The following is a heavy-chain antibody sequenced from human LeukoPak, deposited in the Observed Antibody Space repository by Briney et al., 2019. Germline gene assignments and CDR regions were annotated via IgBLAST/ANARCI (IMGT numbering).Heavy chain of an antibody. Sequence: TGGSLRLSCAASGFTFSSYGMQWVREAPGKGVEWVAVISYDGSKKYYADSVKGRFTISRDNSKNTLYLQMNSLRAEDTAVYYCAKGAQVDYYYGMDVWGQGTTVTVS. CDR2: ISYDGSKK. CDR1: GFTFSSYG. V-gene: IGHV3-30*18. J-gene: IGHJ6*02. CDR3: AKGAQVDYYYGMDV.